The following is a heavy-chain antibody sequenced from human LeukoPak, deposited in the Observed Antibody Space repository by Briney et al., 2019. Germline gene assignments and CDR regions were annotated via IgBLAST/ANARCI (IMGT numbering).Heavy chain of an antibody. CDR2: IYYSGST. CDR1: GGSISTYY. CDR3: ARGYSGDYGLYYFDY. J-gene: IGHJ4*02. Sequence: SETLSLTCTASGGSISTYYWNWIRQPPGKGLECIGYIYYSGSTNYNPSLKSRVTISLDTSKNQFSLKLTSVTAADTAVYYCARGYSGDYGLYYFDYWGQGTLVTVSS. D-gene: IGHD4-17*01. V-gene: IGHV4-59*01.